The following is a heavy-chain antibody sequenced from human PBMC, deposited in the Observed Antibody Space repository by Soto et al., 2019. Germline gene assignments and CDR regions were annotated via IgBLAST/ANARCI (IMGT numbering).Heavy chain of an antibody. V-gene: IGHV3-21*01. J-gene: IGHJ4*02. Sequence: GGSLRLSCAASGFTFSSYSMNWVRQAPGKGLEWVSSISSSSSYIYYADSVKGRFTISRDNAKNSLYLQMNSLRAEDTAVYYCARDRTGSLGPFDYWGQGTLVTVSS. CDR3: ARDRTGSLGPFDY. CDR2: ISSSSSYI. D-gene: IGHD7-27*01. CDR1: GFTFSSYS.